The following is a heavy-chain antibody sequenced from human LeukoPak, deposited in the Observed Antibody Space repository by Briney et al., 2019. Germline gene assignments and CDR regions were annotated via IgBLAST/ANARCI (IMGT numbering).Heavy chain of an antibody. CDR3: GRSGDFWSGSGVAY. CDR1: GFTFSNYW. V-gene: IGHV3-74*01. Sequence: PGGSLRLFCAASGFTFSNYWMYWVRQAPGKGLVWVSQIKSDGNITNYADSVKGRFTISRDNAKNTLFLQMNSLRAEDTAVYYCGRSGDFWSGSGVAYWGQGTLVTVSS. J-gene: IGHJ4*02. D-gene: IGHD3-3*01. CDR2: IKSDGNIT.